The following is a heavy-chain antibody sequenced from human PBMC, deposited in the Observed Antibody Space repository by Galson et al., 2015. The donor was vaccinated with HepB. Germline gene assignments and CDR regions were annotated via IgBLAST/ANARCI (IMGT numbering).Heavy chain of an antibody. D-gene: IGHD4-17*01. CDR1: GFTFSSYW. Sequence: SLRLSCAASGFTFSSYWMHWVRQAPGKGLVWVSRINSDGSSTSYADSVKGRFTISRDNAKNTLYLQMNSLRAEDTAMYYCARVKDYGDYCFDYWGQGTLVTVSS. J-gene: IGHJ4*02. CDR3: ARVKDYGDYCFDY. V-gene: IGHV3-74*01. CDR2: INSDGSST.